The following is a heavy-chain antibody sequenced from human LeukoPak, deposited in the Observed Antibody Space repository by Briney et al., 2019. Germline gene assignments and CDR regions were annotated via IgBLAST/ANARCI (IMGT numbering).Heavy chain of an antibody. D-gene: IGHD1-7*01. CDR1: GGSISSGSYY. Sequence: PSETLSLTCTVSGGSISSGSYYWSWIRQPAGKGLEWIGRIYTSGSTNYNPSLKSRVTISVDTSKNQFSLKLSSVTAADTAVYYCASSTGTTSDFDYWGQGTLLSVSS. CDR2: IYTSGST. V-gene: IGHV4-61*02. J-gene: IGHJ4*02. CDR3: ASSTGTTSDFDY.